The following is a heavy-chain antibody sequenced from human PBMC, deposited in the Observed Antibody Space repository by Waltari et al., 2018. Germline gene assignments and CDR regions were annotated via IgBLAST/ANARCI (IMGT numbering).Heavy chain of an antibody. V-gene: IGHV4-34*01. Sequence: QVQLQQWGAGLLKPSETLSLTCAVYGGSFSGYYWSWIRQPPGKGLEWIGEINHSGSPNYNPSLQSRVTISVDTSKNQFSLKLSSVTAADTAVYYCARARSTFGVVVVAAPHFDYWGQGTLVTVSS. CDR3: ARARSTFGVVVVAAPHFDY. CDR2: INHSGSP. D-gene: IGHD2-15*01. J-gene: IGHJ4*02. CDR1: GGSFSGYY.